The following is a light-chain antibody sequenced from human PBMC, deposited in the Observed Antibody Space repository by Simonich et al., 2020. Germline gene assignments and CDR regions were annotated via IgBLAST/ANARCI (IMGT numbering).Light chain of an antibody. CDR1: GGSIASNY. CDR2: EVN. CDR3: QSYDSSSWV. Sequence: NFMLTQPHSVSESPGKTVTISCTRSGGSIASNYVQWYQQRPGSAPTTVIYEVNQRPSGVPDRFSGSIDSSSNSASLTSSGLKAEDEADYYCQSYDSSSWVFGGGTKLTVL. J-gene: IGLJ3*02. V-gene: IGLV6-57*03.